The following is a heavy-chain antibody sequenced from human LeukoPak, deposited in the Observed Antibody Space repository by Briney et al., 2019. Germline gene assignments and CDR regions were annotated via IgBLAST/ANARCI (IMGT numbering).Heavy chain of an antibody. V-gene: IGHV3-23*01. J-gene: IGHJ3*02. Sequence: QPGGSLRLSCEASGFTFSSYAMSWVRQAPGKGLEWVSTISTSGTNTYYADSVKGRFTISRDNSRNTLHLQMNTQRVEDTAIYYCAKDWRDYGDFHAFDMWGQGTMVTVSS. CDR2: ISTSGTNT. CDR1: GFTFSSYA. CDR3: AKDWRDYGDFHAFDM. D-gene: IGHD4-17*01.